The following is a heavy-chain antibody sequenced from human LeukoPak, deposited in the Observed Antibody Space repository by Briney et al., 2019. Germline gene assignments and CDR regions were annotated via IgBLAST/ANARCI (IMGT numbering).Heavy chain of an antibody. CDR3: ARVSVTMVRGVPPPYWYFDL. Sequence: SGTLSLTCTVSGGSISSYYWSWIRQPPGKGLEWIGYIYYSGSTNYNPSLKSRVTISVDTSKNQFSLKLSSVTAADTAVYYCARVSVTMVRGVPPPYWYFDLWGRGTLVTVSS. CDR1: GGSISSYY. D-gene: IGHD3-10*01. J-gene: IGHJ2*01. V-gene: IGHV4-59*01. CDR2: IYYSGST.